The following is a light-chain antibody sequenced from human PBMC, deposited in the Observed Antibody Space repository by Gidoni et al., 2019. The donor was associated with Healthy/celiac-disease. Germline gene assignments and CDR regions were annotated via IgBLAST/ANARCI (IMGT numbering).Light chain of an antibody. Sequence: EIVLTQSPATLSLSPGERATLSCRASQSVSSYLASYQQKPCQPPRLIIYDASNRATVIPARFSGSGSVTDFTLTISSLEPEDFAVYYCQQRSNWPPFTFGPGTKVDIK. CDR3: QQRSNWPPFT. J-gene: IGKJ3*01. CDR2: DAS. CDR1: QSVSSY. V-gene: IGKV3-11*01.